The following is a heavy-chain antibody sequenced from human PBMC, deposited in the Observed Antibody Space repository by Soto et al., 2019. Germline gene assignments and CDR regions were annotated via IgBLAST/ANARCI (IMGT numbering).Heavy chain of an antibody. CDR2: IYWDDDK. CDR1: GFSLSTSGVG. D-gene: IGHD4-17*01. V-gene: IGHV2-5*02. CDR3: AHRRDYGGNSANFDY. Sequence: QITLKESGPTLVKPTQTLTLTCTFSGFSLSTSGVGVGWIRQPPGKALEWLVLIYWDDDKRYSPSLKSRLTITKDTSKNQVVLTMTNMDPVDTATYYCAHRRDYGGNSANFDYWGQGTLVTVSS. J-gene: IGHJ4*02.